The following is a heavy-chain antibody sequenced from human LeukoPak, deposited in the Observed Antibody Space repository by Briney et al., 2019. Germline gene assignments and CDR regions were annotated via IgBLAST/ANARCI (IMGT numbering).Heavy chain of an antibody. CDR3: ARLLWFGELTEGIDY. V-gene: IGHV4-38-2*02. Sequence: SETLSLTCTVSGYSISSGYYWGWIRPPPGKGLEWIGSIYHSGRTFYNPSLKSRVTISVDTSKNQFSLKLTSVTAADTAVYYCARLLWFGELTEGIDYWGQGTLVTVSS. J-gene: IGHJ4*02. D-gene: IGHD3-10*01. CDR1: GYSISSGYY. CDR2: IYHSGRT.